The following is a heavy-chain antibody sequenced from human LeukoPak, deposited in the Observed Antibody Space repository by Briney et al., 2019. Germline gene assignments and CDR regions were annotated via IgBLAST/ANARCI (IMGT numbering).Heavy chain of an antibody. CDR2: IYYSGTT. V-gene: IGHV4-59*11. Sequence: KPSETLSLTCTVSGDSISGHYWSWIRQPPGKELEWIGYIYYSGTTNYNPSLKSRVTMSVDTSKNQFSLKLSSVTAADTAVYYCARGGASSEFLEYWGQGTLVTVSS. CDR1: GDSISGHY. CDR3: ARGGASSEFLEY. J-gene: IGHJ4*02. D-gene: IGHD6-25*01.